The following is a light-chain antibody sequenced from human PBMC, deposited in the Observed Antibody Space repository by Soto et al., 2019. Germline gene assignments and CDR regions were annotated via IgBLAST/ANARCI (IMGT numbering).Light chain of an antibody. Sequence: SYELTQPPSVSVAPGKTARITCGGYNIGGKSVHWYQQKTGQAPVLVIYYVSDRPSGLPERFSGSNSGNTATLTISRVEAGDEADYYCQVWDSSTDHPVFGGGTKLTVL. V-gene: IGLV3-21*04. CDR1: NIGGKS. CDR3: QVWDSSTDHPV. J-gene: IGLJ2*01. CDR2: YVS.